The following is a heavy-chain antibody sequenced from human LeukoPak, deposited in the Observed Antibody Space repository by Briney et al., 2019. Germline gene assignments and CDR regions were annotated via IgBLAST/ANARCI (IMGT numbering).Heavy chain of an antibody. D-gene: IGHD2-8*01. V-gene: IGHV3-21*01. CDR2: IGSSGTYI. CDR3: ARTEIDAVSPGPPP. J-gene: IGHJ5*02. Sequence: GGSLRLSCAASGFTFSSYSMNWVRQAPGKGLEWVSAIGSSGTYIYYADSVKGRFTISRDNAKNSLYLQMNSLGAEDMAVYYCARTEIDAVSPGPPPWGQGTLVTVSS. CDR1: GFTFSSYS.